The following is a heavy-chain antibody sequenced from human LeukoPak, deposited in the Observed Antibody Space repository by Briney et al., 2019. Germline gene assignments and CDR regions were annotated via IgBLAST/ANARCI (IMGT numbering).Heavy chain of an antibody. CDR1: GFTFSSYE. Sequence: PGGSLRLFCAASGFTFSSYEMNWVRHAPGKGLERVSYISSSSSYIYYPDSLKGRFTISRDNAKNSLYLQMNSLRAEDTAVYYCARVGYTSGWTHRIYYYYIDVWGKGTTVTISS. D-gene: IGHD6-19*01. CDR3: ARVGYTSGWTHRIYYYYIDV. V-gene: IGHV3-21*05. J-gene: IGHJ6*03. CDR2: ISSSSSYI.